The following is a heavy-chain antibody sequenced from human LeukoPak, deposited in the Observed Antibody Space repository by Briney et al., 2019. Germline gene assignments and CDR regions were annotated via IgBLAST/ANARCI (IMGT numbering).Heavy chain of an antibody. D-gene: IGHD6-19*01. CDR2: IYYSGST. CDR3: ATYSSGWPNPADLDY. V-gene: IGHV4-39*07. CDR1: GDSGDAMATSFYY. J-gene: IGHJ4*02. Sequence: SETLSLICSVSGDSGDAMATSFYYWGWIRQPPGKGLEWIGSIYYSGSTYYNPSLKSRVTISVDTSKNRFSLKLSSVTAADTAVYYCATYSSGWPNPADLDYWGQGTLVTVSS.